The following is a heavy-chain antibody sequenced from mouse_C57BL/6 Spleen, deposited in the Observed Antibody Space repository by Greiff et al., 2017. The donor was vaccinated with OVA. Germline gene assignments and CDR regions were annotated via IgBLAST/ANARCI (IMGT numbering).Heavy chain of an antibody. J-gene: IGHJ3*01. V-gene: IGHV6-3*01. CDR3: AVGYYGSSLAY. Sequence: EVKVEESGGGLVQPGGSMKLSCVASGFTFSNYWMNWVRQSPEQGLEWVAQIRLKSDNYATHYAESVKGRFTISRDDSKSSVYLQLNNLRAEDTGIYYCAVGYYGSSLAYWGQGTLVTVSA. D-gene: IGHD1-1*01. CDR2: IRLKSDNYAT. CDR1: GFTFSNYW.